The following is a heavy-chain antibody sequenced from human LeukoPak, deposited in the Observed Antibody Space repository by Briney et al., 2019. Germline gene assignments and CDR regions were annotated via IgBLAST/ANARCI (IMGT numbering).Heavy chain of an antibody. CDR1: GFTFSSYV. CDR2: ISGSGGST. CDR3: AKSPIIAARSLFDY. V-gene: IGHV3-23*01. Sequence: GGSPRLSCAASGFTFSSYVMSWVRQAPGKGLEWVSGISGSGGSTYYADSVKGRFTISRDNSKNTLYLQMTSLRAEDTAVYYCAKSPIIAARSLFDYWGQGTLVTVSS. J-gene: IGHJ4*02. D-gene: IGHD6-6*01.